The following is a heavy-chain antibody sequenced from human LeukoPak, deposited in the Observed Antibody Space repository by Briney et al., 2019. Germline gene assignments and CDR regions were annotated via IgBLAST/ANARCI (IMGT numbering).Heavy chain of an antibody. Sequence: ASVKVSSKTSGYTFTGYYIHWVRQAPGQGLEWMGWINPNSGGTNYAQNFQGRVTMTRDTSISTAYMELSRLRSDDTAVYYCVRDDVSPWGQGTLVTVSS. CDR1: GYTFTGYY. V-gene: IGHV1-2*02. CDR3: VRDDVSP. J-gene: IGHJ5*02. CDR2: INPNSGGT.